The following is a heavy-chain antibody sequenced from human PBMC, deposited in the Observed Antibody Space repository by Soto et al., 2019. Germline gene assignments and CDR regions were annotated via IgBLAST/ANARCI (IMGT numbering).Heavy chain of an antibody. Sequence: GGSLRLSCAASGFTFSSYGMHWVRQAPGKGLEWVAVIWYDGSNKYYADSVKGRFTISRDNSKNTLYLQMNSLRAEDTAVYYCARDVNSSGWSKPSFFDYWGQGTLVTVSS. J-gene: IGHJ4*02. CDR2: IWYDGSNK. D-gene: IGHD6-19*01. V-gene: IGHV3-33*01. CDR1: GFTFSSYG. CDR3: ARDVNSSGWSKPSFFDY.